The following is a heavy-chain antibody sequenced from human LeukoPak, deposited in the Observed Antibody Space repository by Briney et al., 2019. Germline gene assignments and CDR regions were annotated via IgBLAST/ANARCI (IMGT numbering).Heavy chain of an antibody. Sequence: GGSLRLSCTASGFTISSNYMNWVRQAPGKGLEWVSVIYAGGDTYYADSVRGRFTISRDTSENTLYLQMNSLRAEDTALYYCAGSQWLVNLDYWGQGTLVTVSS. CDR3: AGSQWLVNLDY. V-gene: IGHV3-66*01. J-gene: IGHJ4*02. D-gene: IGHD6-19*01. CDR1: GFTISSNY. CDR2: IYAGGDT.